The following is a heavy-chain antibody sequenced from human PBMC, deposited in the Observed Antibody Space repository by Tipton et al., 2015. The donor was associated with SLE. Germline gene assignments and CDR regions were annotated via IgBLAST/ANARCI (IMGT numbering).Heavy chain of an antibody. Sequence: TLSLTCTVSGGSISSNNFFWSWLRQPPGKGLEWIGYIYYSGSAFYNPSLKSRVTMSVDTSKNQFFMRLSSATAADTAVYYCAREVITITDSDAFDIWGQGTMVTVSS. J-gene: IGHJ3*02. D-gene: IGHD2-21*01. CDR2: IYYSGSA. V-gene: IGHV4-31*03. CDR1: GGSISSNNFF. CDR3: AREVITITDSDAFDI.